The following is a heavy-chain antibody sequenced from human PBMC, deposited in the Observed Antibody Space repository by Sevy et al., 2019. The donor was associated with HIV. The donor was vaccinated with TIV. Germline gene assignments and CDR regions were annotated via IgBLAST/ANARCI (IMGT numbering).Heavy chain of an antibody. V-gene: IGHV4-61*01. CDR3: ARGRGLSRMVTQEMSRPHFLDS. D-gene: IGHD2-8*01. Sequence: SETLSLTCTVADDSINGVSDFWTWIRQPPGRELQWMGFISFSGKSISNPSLKSRLTMSVDASNNQFSLRLTSVTAADTAIYYGARGRGLSRMVTQEMSRPHFLDSWGQGILVTVSS. J-gene: IGHJ4*02. CDR2: ISFSGKS. CDR1: DDSINGVSDF.